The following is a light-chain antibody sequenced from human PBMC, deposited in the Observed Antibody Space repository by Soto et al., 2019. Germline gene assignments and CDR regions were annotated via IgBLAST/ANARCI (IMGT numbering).Light chain of an antibody. V-gene: IGKV1-5*01. Sequence: DIQMTQSPSTLSASVGDRVTITCRASQNIGTWLAWYHQNPGKAPKLLIYDASSLKSGVPSRVSGGGSGTEFTLTINGLRPDDFATYYCQQYNTYPYTFGQGTKLEIK. J-gene: IGKJ2*01. CDR3: QQYNTYPYT. CDR1: QNIGTW. CDR2: DAS.